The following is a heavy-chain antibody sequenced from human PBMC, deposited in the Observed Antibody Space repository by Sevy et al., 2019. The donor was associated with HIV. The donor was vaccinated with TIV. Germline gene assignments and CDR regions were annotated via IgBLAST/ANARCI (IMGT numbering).Heavy chain of an antibody. V-gene: IGHV3-30*02. D-gene: IGHD2-8*02. J-gene: IGHJ6*02. Sequence: GGSLRLSCAASGFTFSTYAMHWVRQAPGKGLEWVAFIRYDGSNKYYADSVKGRFTISRDNSKNTLYLQMNSLRAEDTAVYYCAKDPVLVVDYYAMDVWGQWTTVTVSS. CDR1: GFTFSTYA. CDR3: AKDPVLVVDYYAMDV. CDR2: IRYDGSNK.